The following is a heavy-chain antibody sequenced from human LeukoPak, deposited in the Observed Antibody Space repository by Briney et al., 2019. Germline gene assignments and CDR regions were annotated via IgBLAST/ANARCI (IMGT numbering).Heavy chain of an antibody. J-gene: IGHJ6*03. Sequence: SETLSLTCAVYGGSFSGYYWSWICQPPGKGLEWIGEINHSGSTNYNPSLKSRVTISVDTSKNQFSLKLSSVTAADTAVYYCARFSRYCSGGSCYSDYYYYYYMDVWGKGTTVTVSS. CDR3: ARFSRYCSGGSCYSDYYYYYYMDV. D-gene: IGHD2-15*01. CDR1: GGSFSGYY. CDR2: INHSGST. V-gene: IGHV4-34*01.